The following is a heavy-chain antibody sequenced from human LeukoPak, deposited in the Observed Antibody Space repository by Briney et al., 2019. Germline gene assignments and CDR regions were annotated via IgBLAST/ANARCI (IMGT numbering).Heavy chain of an antibody. J-gene: IGHJ3*02. CDR1: DGPFSGYY. CDR2: IYYSGST. V-gene: IGHV4-34*09. Sequence: SETLSLTCAVHDGPFSGYYWSWIRQPPGKGLEWIGYIYYSGSTYYNPSLKSRVTISVDTSKNQFSLKLSSVTAADTAVYYCARDKKIRFLLSYAFDIWGQGTMVTVSS. CDR3: ARDKKIRFLLSYAFDI. D-gene: IGHD3-3*01.